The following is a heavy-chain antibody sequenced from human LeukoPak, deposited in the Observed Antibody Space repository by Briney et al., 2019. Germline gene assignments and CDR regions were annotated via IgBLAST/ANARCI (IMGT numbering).Heavy chain of an antibody. D-gene: IGHD4-17*01. CDR3: ARGDYGDRDLDY. CDR1: GFTFSSYG. J-gene: IGHJ4*02. V-gene: IGHV3-30*03. CDR2: ISYDGSNK. Sequence: GGSLRLSCAASGFTFSSYGMHWVRQAPGKGLEWVAVISYDGSNKYYADSVKGRFTISRDNSKNTLYLQMNSLRDEGTAVYYCARGDYGDRDLDYWGQGTLVTVSS.